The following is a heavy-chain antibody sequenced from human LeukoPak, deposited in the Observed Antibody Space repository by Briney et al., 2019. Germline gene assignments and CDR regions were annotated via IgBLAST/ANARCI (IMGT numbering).Heavy chain of an antibody. Sequence: SETLSLTCTVSGDSISSYYGTWLRQPPGKGLEWIGYLDYSGSTNYNPSLKSRVTISVDTSKNQFSPKLSSLTAADTAVYYCAREAEEFLGQSHYYYYMDVWGKGTTVTISS. CDR1: GDSISSYY. CDR2: LDYSGST. V-gene: IGHV4-59*12. D-gene: IGHD3-10*01. CDR3: AREAEEFLGQSHYYYYMDV. J-gene: IGHJ6*03.